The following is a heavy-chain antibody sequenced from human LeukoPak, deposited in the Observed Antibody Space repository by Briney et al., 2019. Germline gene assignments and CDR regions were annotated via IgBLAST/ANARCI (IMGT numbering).Heavy chain of an antibody. V-gene: IGHV1-18*04. J-gene: IGHJ4*02. D-gene: IGHD3-22*01. CDR1: GYTFTGYY. CDR2: ISVYNGNT. CDR3: ARDFHSSGYYHYFHY. Sequence: ASVKVSCKASGYTFTGYYMHGVRQAPGQGREGMGWISVYNGNTNYAQKLQGRVTMTTDTSTSTAYMELRSLRSDDTAVYYCARDFHSSGYYHYFHYWGQGTLVTVSS.